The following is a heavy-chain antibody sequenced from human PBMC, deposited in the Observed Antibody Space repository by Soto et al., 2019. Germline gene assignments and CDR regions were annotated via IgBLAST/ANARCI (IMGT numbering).Heavy chain of an antibody. Sequence: SETLSLTCTVSGGSISSGDYYWSWIRQPPGKGLEWIGYIYYSGSTYYNPSLKGRVTISVDTSKNQFSLKLSSVTAADTAVYYCARVDIVVVPAAIRDIWFDPWGQGTLVTVSS. D-gene: IGHD2-2*01. J-gene: IGHJ5*02. CDR2: IYYSGST. V-gene: IGHV4-30-4*01. CDR3: ARVDIVVVPAAIRDIWFDP. CDR1: GGSISSGDYY.